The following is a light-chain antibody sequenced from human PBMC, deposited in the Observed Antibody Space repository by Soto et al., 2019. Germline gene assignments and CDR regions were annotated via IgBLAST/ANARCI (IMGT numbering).Light chain of an antibody. CDR1: QGISTW. CDR2: VAS. Sequence: DIQMTQSPSSVSASVGDRVTITCRASQGISTWLAWYQQTPGKAPKLLIYVASSLQSGVPSRFSGSGSGTDFTLTIGSLQAEDFATYYCQQGHSLPFTFGPGTKVDIK. CDR3: QQGHSLPFT. V-gene: IGKV1-12*02. J-gene: IGKJ3*01.